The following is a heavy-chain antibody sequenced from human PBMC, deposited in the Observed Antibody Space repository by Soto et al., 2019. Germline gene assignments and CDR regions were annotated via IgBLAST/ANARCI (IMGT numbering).Heavy chain of an antibody. V-gene: IGHV5-10-1*01. CDR2: IDPSDSYT. D-gene: IGHD6-19*01. CDR3: ARHAPWLVPQLFDY. CDR1: GYSFTSYW. J-gene: IGHJ4*02. Sequence: GASLKISCQGSGYSFTSYWISWVRQMPGKGLEWMGRIDPSDSYTNYSPSFQGHVTISADKSISTAYLPWSSLKASDTAMYYCARHAPWLVPQLFDYWGQGTLVPGSS.